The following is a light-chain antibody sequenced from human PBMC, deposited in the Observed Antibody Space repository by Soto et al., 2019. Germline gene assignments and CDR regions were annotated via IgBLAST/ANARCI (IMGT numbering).Light chain of an antibody. CDR1: QSITNYY. CDR2: GAS. CDR3: HQYGSSPPT. Sequence: VLTQSPATLSLSPGETATLSCRASQSITNYYLTWYQQKPGQAPRLLIYGASSRATGIPDRFSGSGSGTDFTLTISGLEPEDFAVYYCHQYGSSPPTFGQGTKLEIK. V-gene: IGKV3-20*01. J-gene: IGKJ2*01.